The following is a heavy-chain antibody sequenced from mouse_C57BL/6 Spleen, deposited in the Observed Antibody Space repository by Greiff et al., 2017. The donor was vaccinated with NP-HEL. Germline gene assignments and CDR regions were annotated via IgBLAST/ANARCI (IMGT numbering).Heavy chain of an antibody. V-gene: IGHV1-39*01. D-gene: IGHD1-1*01. CDR2: IIPNYGTT. Sequence: VQLQQSGPELVKPGASVTISCKASGYSFTDDNLNWVKQSNGKSLEWIGVIIPNYGTTSYNQKFKGKATLTVDQSSSTDYMQFNSLTSEDSAVYDCAREFITTVVATRYCDVWGTGTTVTVSS. CDR1: GYSFTDDN. J-gene: IGHJ1*03. CDR3: AREFITTVVATRYCDV.